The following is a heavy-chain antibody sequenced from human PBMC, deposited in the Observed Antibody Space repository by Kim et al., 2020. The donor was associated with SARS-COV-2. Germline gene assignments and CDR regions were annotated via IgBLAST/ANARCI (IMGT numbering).Heavy chain of an antibody. D-gene: IGHD6-13*01. CDR3: ARLTQQLVAFDY. V-gene: IGHV5-51*01. J-gene: IGHJ4*02. Sequence: SPSFHGQVTSSADKSISTAYLQWSSLKASDTAMYYCARLTQQLVAFDYWGQGTLVTVSS.